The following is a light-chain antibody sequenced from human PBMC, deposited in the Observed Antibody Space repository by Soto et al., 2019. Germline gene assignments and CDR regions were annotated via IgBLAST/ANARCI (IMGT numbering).Light chain of an antibody. CDR3: QQYSTSPRT. V-gene: IGKV3-20*01. CDR1: QSVGSIY. Sequence: EIVLTQSPGTLSLSPGERATLSCSASQSVGSIYLAWYQQKPGQAPRLLIYVTSNRATGIPDRFSGSGSGTDFTLTISRLEPEDFAVYYCQQYSTSPRTFGQGTKV. J-gene: IGKJ1*01. CDR2: VTS.